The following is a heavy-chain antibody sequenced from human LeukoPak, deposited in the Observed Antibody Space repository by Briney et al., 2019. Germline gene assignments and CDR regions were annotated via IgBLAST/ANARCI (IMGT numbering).Heavy chain of an antibody. V-gene: IGHV3-23*01. D-gene: IGHD1-14*01. CDR1: GFTFSSYA. CDR3: AKTGDNGYYYYYYMDV. J-gene: IGHJ6*03. Sequence: GSLRLSCAASGFTFSSYAMSWVRQAPGKGLEWVSAISGSGGSTYYADSVKGRFTISRDNSKNTLYLQMNSLRAEDTAVYYCAKTGDNGYYYYYYMDVWGKGTTVTVPS. CDR2: ISGSGGST.